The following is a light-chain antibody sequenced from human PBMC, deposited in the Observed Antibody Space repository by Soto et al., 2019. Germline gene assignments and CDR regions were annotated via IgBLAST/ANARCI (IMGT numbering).Light chain of an antibody. J-gene: IGLJ1*01. CDR2: EAT. CDR3: VSYNTDDTFV. V-gene: IGLV2-14*01. CDR1: SSDIGASNS. Sequence: QSALTQPPSVSGSPGQSSTVSCTGTSSDIGASNSVSWYQHLPGRAPKDIIFEATNRPSGVSDRFSGSKAGITASLTISGLQAADEAEYFCVSYNTDDTFVFGTGTKGTVL.